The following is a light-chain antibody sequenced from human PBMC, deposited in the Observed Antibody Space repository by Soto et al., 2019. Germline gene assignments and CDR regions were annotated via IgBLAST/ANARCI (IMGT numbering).Light chain of an antibody. Sequence: DIVMTQFPDSLAVSLGETAALSCMSIQSIEYQSNNKKFLAWYQQKPGQPPRLLVSWGSTRESGVPDRFSGSGSGADFTLTITNLQAEDVAVYYCQQYYATTVTFGGGTTVEIK. CDR3: QQYYATTVT. J-gene: IGKJ4*01. CDR2: WGS. V-gene: IGKV4-1*01. CDR1: QSIEYQSNNKKF.